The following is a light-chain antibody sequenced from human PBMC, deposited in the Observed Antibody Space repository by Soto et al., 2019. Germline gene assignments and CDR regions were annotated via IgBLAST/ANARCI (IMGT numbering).Light chain of an antibody. CDR3: QQYGSSGT. Sequence: EVVFTQSPVTLSLSPGERASLCCRASQSVSSYLLWYQQKPGQAPRLLIYGASSRATGIPDRFSGSGSGTDFTLTISRLEPEDFAVYYCQQYGSSGTFGQGTKVDIK. CDR2: GAS. CDR1: QSVSSY. V-gene: IGKV3-20*01. J-gene: IGKJ1*01.